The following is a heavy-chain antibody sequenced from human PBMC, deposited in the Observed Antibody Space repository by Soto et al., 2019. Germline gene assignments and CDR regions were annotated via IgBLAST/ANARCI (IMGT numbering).Heavy chain of an antibody. Sequence: SETLYLTCTVSGGSIYRSGYYWGWIRQPPGRGLEWIGNIDYNGVTYSNPSLKSRVTISRDTSKNQFSLKLTSVTAADTALYYCGKVLVGATGHTDSDSWGPGTLVTVSS. V-gene: IGHV4-39*01. J-gene: IGHJ4*02. CDR2: IDYNGVT. D-gene: IGHD2-15*01. CDR1: GGSIYRSGYY. CDR3: GKVLVGATGHTDSDS.